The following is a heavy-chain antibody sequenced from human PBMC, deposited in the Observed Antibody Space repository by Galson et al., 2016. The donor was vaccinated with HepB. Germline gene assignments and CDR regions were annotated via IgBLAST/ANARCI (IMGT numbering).Heavy chain of an antibody. V-gene: IGHV4-39*02. CDR3: ARRTYGSGNDY. CDR1: GGSISSCNGY. CDR2: IYCSGTT. D-gene: IGHD3-10*01. Sequence: ETLFLTCTVSGGSISSCNGYWGWVRQPPGKELEWIGSIYCSGTTFYKSSLKSRVTISVDTSKNHLSLRLTSVTAADTAVYYCARRTYGSGNDYWGQGALVTVSS. J-gene: IGHJ4*02.